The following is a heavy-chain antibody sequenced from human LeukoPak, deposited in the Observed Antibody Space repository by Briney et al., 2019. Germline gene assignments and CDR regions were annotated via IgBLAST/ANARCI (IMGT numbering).Heavy chain of an antibody. CDR1: GFTVSSNY. CDR3: ARDRGGSGYSYVDY. D-gene: IGHD5-18*01. J-gene: IGHJ4*02. V-gene: IGHV3-53*01. CDR2: IYSGGST. Sequence: GGSLRLSCAASGFTVSSNYMSWVRQAPGKGLEWVSVIYSGGSTYYADSVKGRFTISRDNSKNTLYLQMNSLRAEDTAVYYCARDRGGSGYSYVDYWGQGTLVTVSS.